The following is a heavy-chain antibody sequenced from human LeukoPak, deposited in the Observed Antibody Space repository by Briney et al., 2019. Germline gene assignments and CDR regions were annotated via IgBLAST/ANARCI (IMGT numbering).Heavy chain of an antibody. D-gene: IGHD3-10*02. CDR1: GGSVSSGSYF. Sequence: SETPSLTCTVSGGSVSSGSYFWSWIRQPPGKGLEWIASIFYSGSTYHNPSLKSRVTISVDTSKSQFSLKLSSVTAADTAVYFCARHPLKAYVSDWFDPWGQGTLVTVSS. CDR3: ARHPLKAYVSDWFDP. V-gene: IGHV4-39*01. CDR2: IFYSGST. J-gene: IGHJ5*02.